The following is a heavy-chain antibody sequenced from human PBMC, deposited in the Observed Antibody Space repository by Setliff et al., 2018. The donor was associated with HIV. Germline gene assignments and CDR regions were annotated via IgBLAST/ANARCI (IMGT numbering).Heavy chain of an antibody. Sequence: GGSLRLSCAAYEFILSDYGMHWVRQAPGKGLEWVASIWHDGNNKYYADSVQGRFTISRDRSKNILFLEMESLRAEDTSVYYCAKEKAGDANAFHMWGQGTMVTVSS. CDR3: AKEKAGDANAFHM. V-gene: IGHV3-30*02. D-gene: IGHD7-27*01. CDR2: IWHDGNNK. CDR1: EFILSDYG. J-gene: IGHJ3*02.